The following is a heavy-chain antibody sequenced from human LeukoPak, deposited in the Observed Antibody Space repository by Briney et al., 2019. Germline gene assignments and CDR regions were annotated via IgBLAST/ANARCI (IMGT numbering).Heavy chain of an antibody. J-gene: IGHJ6*03. V-gene: IGHV4-59*01. D-gene: IGHD6-19*01. CDR2: VSYSGTT. CDR1: DGSISSYY. Sequence: SETLSLTCTVSDGSISSYYWSWIRLPPGKGLEYIGYVSYSGTTNYNPSLKSRLTISLDTSKNQISLRLSSVTAADTAVYYCARFRSAVAGTYNYCYLDVWGKGTTVTVSS. CDR3: ARFRSAVAGTYNYCYLDV.